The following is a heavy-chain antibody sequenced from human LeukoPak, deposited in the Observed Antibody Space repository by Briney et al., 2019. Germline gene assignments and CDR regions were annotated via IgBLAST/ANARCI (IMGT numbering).Heavy chain of an antibody. J-gene: IGHJ5*02. D-gene: IGHD6-13*01. Sequence: SVKVSCKASGGTFTSHAISWVRQAPGQGLEWMGGIIPIFGPSNYAQKFQGRVTITTDESTSTASMELSSLTSEDTAVYYCAIGPPIAATATAPSDWFDPWGQGTLVTVSS. CDR1: GGTFTSHA. CDR2: IIPIFGPS. CDR3: AIGPPIAATATAPSDWFDP. V-gene: IGHV1-69*05.